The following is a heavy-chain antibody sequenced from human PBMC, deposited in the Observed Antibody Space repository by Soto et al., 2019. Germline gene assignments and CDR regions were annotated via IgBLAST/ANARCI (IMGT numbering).Heavy chain of an antibody. D-gene: IGHD2-15*01. CDR2: ISYDGSNK. CDR1: GFTFSSYG. V-gene: IGHV3-30*18. CDR3: AKDAYCSGGSCYYYYYGMDV. J-gene: IGHJ6*02. Sequence: LRLSCAASGFTFSSYGMHWVRQAPGKGLEWVAVISYDGSNKYYADSVKGRFTISRDNSKNTLYLQMNSLRAEDTAVYYCAKDAYCSGGSCYYYYYGMDVWGQGTTVTVSS.